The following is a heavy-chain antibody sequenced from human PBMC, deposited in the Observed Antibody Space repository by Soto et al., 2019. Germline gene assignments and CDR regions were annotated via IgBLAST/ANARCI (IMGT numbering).Heavy chain of an antibody. D-gene: IGHD3-22*01. Sequence: PVKVSCKASGGTFSSYAISWVRQAPGQGLEWMGGIIPIFGTANYAQKFQGRVTMTADESTSTAYLELRRLRSEDTSVYYCASLGSHYYASTAFYLAGSSYYYYGTGVCHQRTTVTASS. CDR1: GGTFSSYA. V-gene: IGHV1-69*13. CDR3: ASLGSHYYASTAFYLAGSSYYYYGTGV. CDR2: IIPIFGTA. J-gene: IGHJ6*02.